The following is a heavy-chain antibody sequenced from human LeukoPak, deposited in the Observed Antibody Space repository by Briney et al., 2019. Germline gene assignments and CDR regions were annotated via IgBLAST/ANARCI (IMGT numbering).Heavy chain of an antibody. CDR1: SGSIGNFY. V-gene: IGHV4-59*08. D-gene: IGHD3-10*01. Sequence: SETLSLTCTVSSGSIGNFYRSWIRQPPGKGLEWIGYVEESGKTNYNPSLKSRVTISIDTSKNQFSLKLTSVTAADTAVSYCARLVIPWGQGILVTVSS. J-gene: IGHJ5*02. CDR2: VEESGKT. CDR3: ARLVIP.